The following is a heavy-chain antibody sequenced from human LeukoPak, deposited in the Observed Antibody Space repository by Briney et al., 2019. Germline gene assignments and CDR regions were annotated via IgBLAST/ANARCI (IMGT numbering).Heavy chain of an antibody. D-gene: IGHD6-19*01. V-gene: IGHV4-34*01. J-gene: IGHJ3*02. CDR2: INHSGST. CDR1: GGSFSGYY. Sequence: SETLSLTCAVYGGSFSGYYWSWIRQPPGKGLEWIGEINHSGSTNYNPSLKSRVTISVDTSKNLFSLKLSSVTAADTAVYYCARDQWLVGDDAFDIWGQGTMVTVSS. CDR3: ARDQWLVGDDAFDI.